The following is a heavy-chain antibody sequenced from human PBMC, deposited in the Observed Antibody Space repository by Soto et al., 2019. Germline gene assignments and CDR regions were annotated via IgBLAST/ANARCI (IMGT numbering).Heavy chain of an antibody. V-gene: IGHV3-21*02. CDR1: GFTFSSYN. J-gene: IGHJ4*02. CDR3: ARDFPIDYYDSGETADF. D-gene: IGHD3-22*01. CDR2: ISSISTYI. Sequence: EVQLVESGGGLVKPGGSLRLSCAASGFTFSSYNMNWVRQAPGKGLEWVSSISSISTYIYYADSVKGRFTISRDNAKNSLYLQMNSLRAEDTAVYFCARDFPIDYYDSGETADFWGQGTLVTVSS.